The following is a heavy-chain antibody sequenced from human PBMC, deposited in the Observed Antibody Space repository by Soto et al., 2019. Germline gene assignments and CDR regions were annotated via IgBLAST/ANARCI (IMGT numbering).Heavy chain of an antibody. Sequence: PGGSLILSCAASGFTFGDYYMSWIRQAPGKGLEYISYISSSGSTIYYADSVKGRFTISRDNAENSLYLHMNSLRAEDTAVYYCARDRGSTMVRPQQYYFDYWGQGTLVTVSS. D-gene: IGHD3-10*01. CDR2: ISSSGSTI. CDR1: GFTFGDYY. CDR3: ARDRGSTMVRPQQYYFDY. J-gene: IGHJ4*02. V-gene: IGHV3-11*01.